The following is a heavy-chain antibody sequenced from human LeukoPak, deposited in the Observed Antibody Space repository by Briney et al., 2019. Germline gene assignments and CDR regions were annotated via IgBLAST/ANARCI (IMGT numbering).Heavy chain of an antibody. Sequence: GGSLRLSCAASGFTFSKAWMNWVRQAPGKGLEWVGRIKSKTDGGTTDYAAPVKDGFTISRDDSENTLYLQMNSLKTEDTAVYYCTTDLVGSSAYDFTDYWGQGTLVTVSS. D-gene: IGHD3-22*01. J-gene: IGHJ4*02. CDR2: IKSKTDGGTT. CDR1: GFTFSKAW. V-gene: IGHV3-15*01. CDR3: TTDLVGSSAYDFTDY.